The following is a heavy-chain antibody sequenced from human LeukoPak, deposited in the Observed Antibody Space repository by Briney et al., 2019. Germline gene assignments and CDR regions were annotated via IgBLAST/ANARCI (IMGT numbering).Heavy chain of an antibody. V-gene: IGHV1-2*06. J-gene: IGHJ4*02. Sequence: ASVKVSCKASGYTFTGYYMHWVRQAPGQGLEWMGRINPNRGGTNYAQKFQGRVTMTRDTSISTAYMELGRLRSDDTAVYYCASGDSGSYVYFDYWGQGTLVTVSS. CDR1: GYTFTGYY. CDR2: INPNRGGT. CDR3: ASGDSGSYVYFDY. D-gene: IGHD1-26*01.